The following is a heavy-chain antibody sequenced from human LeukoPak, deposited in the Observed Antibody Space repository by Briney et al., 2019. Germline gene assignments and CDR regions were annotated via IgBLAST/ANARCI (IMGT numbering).Heavy chain of an antibody. J-gene: IGHJ4*02. D-gene: IGHD4-23*01. Sequence: GGSLRLSCAASGFTFSDFGMHWVRKAPGKGLEWVAVIWYHGNEIHYVDSVKGRFTISRDNSKNTVYSKNTLYLQMNSLRAEDTAVYYCARVGGNSLDYWGQGTLVTVSS. CDR2: IWYHGNEI. CDR3: ARVGGNSLDY. CDR1: GFTFSDFG. V-gene: IGHV3-33*01.